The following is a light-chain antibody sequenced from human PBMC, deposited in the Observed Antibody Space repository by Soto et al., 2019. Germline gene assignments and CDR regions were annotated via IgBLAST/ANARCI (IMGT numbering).Light chain of an antibody. CDR1: SSDVGSYNL. CDR3: CSYAGSXTPNYV. J-gene: IGLJ1*01. V-gene: IGLV2-23*02. CDR2: EVS. Sequence: QSVLTQPASVSGSPGQSITISCTGTSSDVGSYNLVSWYQQHPGKAPKLMIYEVSKRPSGVSNRFSGSKSGNTASLTISGLQAEDEADYYCCSYAGSXTPNYVFGTGTKVTVL.